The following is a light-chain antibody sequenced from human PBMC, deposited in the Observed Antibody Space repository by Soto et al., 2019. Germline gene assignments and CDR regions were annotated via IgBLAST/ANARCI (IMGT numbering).Light chain of an antibody. Sequence: IQMPQSPSTLSASVGARVTITCRASQTISNWLAWYQQKPGKAPKLLIYDASTLESGVPSRFSGSGSGTDFTFTISSLQPEDFATYYCQQSYSTPPITFGQGTRLEV. CDR2: DAS. J-gene: IGKJ5*01. CDR3: QQSYSTPPIT. V-gene: IGKV1-5*01. CDR1: QTISNW.